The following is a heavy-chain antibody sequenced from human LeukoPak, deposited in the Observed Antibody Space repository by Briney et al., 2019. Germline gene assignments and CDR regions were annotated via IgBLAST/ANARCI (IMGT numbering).Heavy chain of an antibody. Sequence: SETLSLTCTVSGGSISSYFWSWIRQPAGKALEWIGRIYTSGSTNYNPSLKSRLTMSVDTSKNQFSLKLSSVTAADTAVYYCARDLNSHYYYYMDVWGKGTTVTASS. CDR3: ARDLNSHYYYYMDV. V-gene: IGHV4-4*07. D-gene: IGHD4-23*01. CDR1: GGSISSYF. CDR2: IYTSGST. J-gene: IGHJ6*03.